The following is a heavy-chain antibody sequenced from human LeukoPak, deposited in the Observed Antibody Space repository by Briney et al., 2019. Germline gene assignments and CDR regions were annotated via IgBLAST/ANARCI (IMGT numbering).Heavy chain of an antibody. CDR1: GFTFSNYA. J-gene: IGHJ4*02. Sequence: GSLRLSCAASGFTFSNYAMNWVRQAPGKGLEWVSSITGSGGDAYYADSVKGRFTISRDNSKNTLDLQMNSLRAEDTAVYYCAKGLKGCSGSSCYYFFDFWGQGALITVSS. CDR2: ITGSGGDA. CDR3: AKGLKGCSGSSCYYFFDF. V-gene: IGHV3-23*01. D-gene: IGHD2-15*01.